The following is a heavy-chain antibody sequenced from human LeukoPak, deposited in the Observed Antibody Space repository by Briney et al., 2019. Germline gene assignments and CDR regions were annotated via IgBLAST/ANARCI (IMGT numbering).Heavy chain of an antibody. J-gene: IGHJ3*02. V-gene: IGHV3-30*03. D-gene: IGHD3-10*02. CDR1: KFTFSNYG. CDR3: ARVFGEDACDI. CDR2: ISYDGSDK. Sequence: GRSLRLSCAASKFTFSNYGMHWVRQAPDKGLEWVAVISYDGSDKYYADSVKGRFTISRDNAKNSLYLQMNSLRAEDTALYYCARVFGEDACDIWGQGTMVTVTA.